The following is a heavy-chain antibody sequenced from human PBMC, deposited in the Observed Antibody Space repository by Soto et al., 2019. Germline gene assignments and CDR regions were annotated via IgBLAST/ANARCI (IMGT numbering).Heavy chain of an antibody. CDR3: AKSLVTPSDAFDL. J-gene: IGHJ3*01. CDR2: ISDPGTST. V-gene: IGHV3-23*01. Sequence: VGSLRLSCAASGFTFGNYAMNWVRQAPGKGLEWISSISDPGTSTYYANSVKGRFSMSRDNSKNTLFLQMNRLRADDTAVYFCAKSLVTPSDAFDLWGRGTLVTVS. CDR1: GFTFGNYA. D-gene: IGHD2-21*02.